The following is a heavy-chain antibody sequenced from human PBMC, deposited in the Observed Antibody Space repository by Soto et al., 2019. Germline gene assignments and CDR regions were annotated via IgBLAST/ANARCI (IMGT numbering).Heavy chain of an antibody. V-gene: IGHV2-5*02. CDR3: AQHYDSSGYWEVRWFDP. D-gene: IGHD3-22*01. J-gene: IGHJ5*02. CDR2: IYWDDDK. Sequence: QITLKESGPTLVKPTQTLTLTCTFSGFSLSTSGVGVGWIRQPPGKALEWLALIYWDDDKRYSPSLKSRLTITKYTSKNQVVLTMTIMDPVHTATYYCAQHYDSSGYWEVRWFDPWGQGTLVTVSS. CDR1: GFSLSTSGVG.